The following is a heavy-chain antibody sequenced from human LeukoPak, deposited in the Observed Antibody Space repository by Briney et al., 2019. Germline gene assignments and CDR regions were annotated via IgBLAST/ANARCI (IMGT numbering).Heavy chain of an antibody. J-gene: IGHJ5*02. Sequence: ASVKVSCKASGYTFTSYDINWVRQAPGQGLEWMGWINPYTANTDYAQNFQGRVSMTTDTSTSTAYMELRSLISDDTAVYYCAREAFYYDTSGQKHNFFDPWGQGTLVTVSS. CDR1: GYTFTSYD. CDR3: AREAFYYDTSGQKHNFFDP. V-gene: IGHV1-18*01. D-gene: IGHD3-22*01. CDR2: INPYTANT.